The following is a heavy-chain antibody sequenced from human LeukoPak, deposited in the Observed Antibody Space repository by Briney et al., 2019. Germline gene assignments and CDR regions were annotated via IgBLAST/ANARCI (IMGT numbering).Heavy chain of an antibody. Sequence: SQTLSLTCTVSGGSISSSSYYWGWIRQPPGKGLEWIGSIYYSGSTYYNPSLKSRVTISVDTSKNQFSLKLSSVTAADTAVYYCARLGGALSPFALWGQGTLVTVSS. V-gene: IGHV4-39*01. CDR3: ARLGGALSPFAL. CDR1: GGSISSSSYY. J-gene: IGHJ5*02. D-gene: IGHD3-10*01. CDR2: IYYSGST.